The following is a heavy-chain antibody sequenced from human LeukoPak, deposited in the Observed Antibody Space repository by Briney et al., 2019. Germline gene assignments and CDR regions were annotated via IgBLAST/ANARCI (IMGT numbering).Heavy chain of an antibody. D-gene: IGHD2-15*01. CDR3: TRDSGRGIDPNFDY. CDR2: INAGGSST. CDR1: GFTFSDCA. J-gene: IGHJ4*02. V-gene: IGHV3-23*01. Sequence: GGSLRLSCAASGFTFSDCAMSWVRRAPGKGLEWVSTINAGGSSTYYADSVKGRFTISRANSKNTLSLQMNSLRVEDTAVYYCTRDSGRGIDPNFDYWGQGTLVTVSS.